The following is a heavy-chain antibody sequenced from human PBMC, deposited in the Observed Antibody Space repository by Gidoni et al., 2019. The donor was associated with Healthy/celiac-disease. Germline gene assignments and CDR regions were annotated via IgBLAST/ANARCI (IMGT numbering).Heavy chain of an antibody. D-gene: IGHD1-7*01. CDR3: ARGLELLRYYYGMDV. CDR2: ISSNGGST. J-gene: IGHJ6*02. V-gene: IGHV3-64*01. Sequence: EVQLVESGGGLVQPGGSLRLSCAASGFTFSSYAMHWVRQAPGKGLEYVSAISSNGGSTYYANSVKGRFTISRDNSKNTLYLQMGSLRAEDMAVYYCARGLELLRYYYGMDVWGQGTTVTVSS. CDR1: GFTFSSYA.